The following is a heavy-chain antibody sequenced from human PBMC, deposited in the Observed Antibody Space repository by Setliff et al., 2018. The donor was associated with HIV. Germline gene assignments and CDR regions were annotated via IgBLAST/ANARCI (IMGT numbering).Heavy chain of an antibody. J-gene: IGHJ4*01. V-gene: IGHV1-2*06. D-gene: IGHD6-25*01. Sequence: ASVKVSCKTSGYTFTGYYIHWVRQVPGQGLEWMGRINPNTGGTDYAQKFQGRVTMTGDTSISTAYMELSRLRSDDTAVYYCARVPSGAAGLVRAGFYFWGQGTLVTVSS. CDR2: INPNTGGT. CDR1: GYTFTGYY. CDR3: ARVPSGAAGLVRAGFYF.